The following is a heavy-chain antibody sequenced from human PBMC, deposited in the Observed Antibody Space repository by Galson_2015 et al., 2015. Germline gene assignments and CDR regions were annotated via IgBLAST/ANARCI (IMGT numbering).Heavy chain of an antibody. D-gene: IGHD3-16*01. CDR2: ISYDGSNK. V-gene: IGHV3-30*01. CDR3: ARDTMGGGLHGAFDI. Sequence: SLRLSCAASGFTFSSYAMHWVRQAPGKGLEWVAVISYDGSNKYYADSVKGRFTISRDNSKNTLYLQMNSLRAEDTAVYYCARDTMGGGLHGAFDIWGQGTMVTVSS. CDR1: GFTFSSYA. J-gene: IGHJ3*02.